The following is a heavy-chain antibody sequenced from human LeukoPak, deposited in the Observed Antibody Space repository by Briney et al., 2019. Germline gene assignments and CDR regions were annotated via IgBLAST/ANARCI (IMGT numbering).Heavy chain of an antibody. CDR3: ARAIGCSGGSCSVDYYFDY. CDR2: IYHSGST. CDR1: GGSISSYY. Sequence: SETLSLTCTVSGGSISSYYWSWILQPPGKGLEWIGRIYHSGSTYYNPSLKSRVTISVDTSKDQFSLKLSSVTAADTAVYYCARAIGCSGGSCSVDYYFDYWGQGTLVTVSS. V-gene: IGHV4-59*08. D-gene: IGHD2-15*01. J-gene: IGHJ4*02.